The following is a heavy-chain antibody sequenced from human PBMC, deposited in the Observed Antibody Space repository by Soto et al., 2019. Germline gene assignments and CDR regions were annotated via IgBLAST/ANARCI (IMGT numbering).Heavy chain of an antibody. CDR1: GFTVNNTF. CDR2: IYSGGDT. V-gene: IGHV3-53*02. CDR3: ARGDPFAV. J-gene: IGHJ4*02. Sequence: EVHLVETGGGLIQPGGSLRLSCAASGFTVNNTFMSWVCQPPGKGLEWVSIIYSGGDTYYADSVKGRFTISRDSSKNTVDIQMNNLRAEDTAVYYCARGDPFAVWGQGTLVTVSS.